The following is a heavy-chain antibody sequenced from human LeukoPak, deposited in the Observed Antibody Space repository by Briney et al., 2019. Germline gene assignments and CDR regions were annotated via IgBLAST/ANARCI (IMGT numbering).Heavy chain of an antibody. J-gene: IGHJ6*04. Sequence: SQTLSLTCTVSGGSISSSSYYWGWIRQPPGKGLEWIGGNYFSGSTYYNPSLKRRVPIYVDTPKTQCTLKRTAVTAADTPVYYFGRFYGWRGWQMDVWGKGTTVTISS. CDR2: NYFSGST. V-gene: IGHV4-39*01. CDR1: GGSISSSSYY. D-gene: IGHD3-10*01. CDR3: GRFYGWRGWQMDV.